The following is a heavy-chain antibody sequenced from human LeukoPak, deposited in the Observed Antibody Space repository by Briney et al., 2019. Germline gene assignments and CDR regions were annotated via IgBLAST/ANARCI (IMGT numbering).Heavy chain of an antibody. D-gene: IGHD6-25*01. J-gene: IGHJ4*02. V-gene: IGHV3-53*01. Sequence: PGGSLRLSCAASGFTFSSYSMNWVRQAPGKGPECVSVIYPGGTTYYADSVKGRFTISRDDSKNTLYLQMHSLRAEDTAVYYCARESSGYYFDYWGQGTLVTVSS. CDR3: ARESSGYYFDY. CDR2: IYPGGTT. CDR1: GFTFSSYS.